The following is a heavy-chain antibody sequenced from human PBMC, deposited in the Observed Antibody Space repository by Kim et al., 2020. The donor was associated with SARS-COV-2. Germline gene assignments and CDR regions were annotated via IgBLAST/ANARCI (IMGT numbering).Heavy chain of an antibody. J-gene: IGHJ4*01. D-gene: IGHD3-22*01. CDR3: AKVGDDGSGCFYC. V-gene: IGHV3-23*01. CDR1: GFTSSNYV. CDR2: ISGTGNTL. Sequence: GGSLRLSCEVSGFTSSNYVMSWVRQGPGKGLEWVSSISGTGNTLRYADSVRGRFTFSRDTSRNLVHLQMNNLRAEDAATYYCAKVGDDGSGCFYCWGHGT.